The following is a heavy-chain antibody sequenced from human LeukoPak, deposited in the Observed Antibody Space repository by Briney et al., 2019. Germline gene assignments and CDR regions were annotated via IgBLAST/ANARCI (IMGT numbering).Heavy chain of an antibody. D-gene: IGHD5-18*01. CDR3: AKALDTYGYMRFDF. CDR1: GFTFVRYA. V-gene: IGHV3-23*01. Sequence: PGGSLRLSCAASGFTFVRYAMTWVRQAPGKGLEWVSAINGGGDTTYYADSVKGRFTISRDKSKNTMYLQMNSLRAEDTALYYCAKALDTYGYMRFDFWGQGTLVTVSS. CDR2: INGGGDTT. J-gene: IGHJ4*02.